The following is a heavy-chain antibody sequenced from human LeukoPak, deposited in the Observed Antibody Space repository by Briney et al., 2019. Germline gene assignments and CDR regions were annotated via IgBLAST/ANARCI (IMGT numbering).Heavy chain of an antibody. D-gene: IGHD4-23*01. CDR1: GFTFSTYG. Sequence: PGRSLRLSCAASGFTFSTYGMHWVRQAPGKGLEWVAVIWYDGSNKYYGDSVKGRFTISRDNSKDTLYMQMNSLRAEDTAMYYCARDFDGGNAFDCWGQGTLVSVSS. CDR2: IWYDGSNK. CDR3: ARDFDGGNAFDC. V-gene: IGHV3-33*01. J-gene: IGHJ4*02.